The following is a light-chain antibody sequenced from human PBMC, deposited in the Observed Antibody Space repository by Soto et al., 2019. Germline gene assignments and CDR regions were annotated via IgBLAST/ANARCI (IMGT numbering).Light chain of an antibody. V-gene: IGKV3-15*01. J-gene: IGKJ1*01. CDR2: GAS. CDR3: QQYNNWPRT. CDR1: QSVRRN. Sequence: EIVMTQSPATLSVSPGERATLSCRASQSVRRNLAWYQQKPGQAPRLLVYGASTRATGLPARFSGSGSGTEFTLTISSLQSEDFAVYYCQQYNNWPRTFGQGTKVDIK.